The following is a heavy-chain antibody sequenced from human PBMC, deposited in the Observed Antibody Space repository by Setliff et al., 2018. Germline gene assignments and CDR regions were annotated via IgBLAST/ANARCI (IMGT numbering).Heavy chain of an antibody. V-gene: IGHV1-46*01. D-gene: IGHD5-18*01. Sequence: ASVKVSCKASGYTFTGYYMHWVRQAPGQGLEWMGIINPSGGSTSYAQKFQGRVTMTRDTSTSTAYMELSSLRSEDTAVYYCARDKLWLMGYYYYYYMDVWGKGTTVTVSS. CDR1: GYTFTGYY. CDR2: INPSGGST. CDR3: ARDKLWLMGYYYYYYMDV. J-gene: IGHJ6*03.